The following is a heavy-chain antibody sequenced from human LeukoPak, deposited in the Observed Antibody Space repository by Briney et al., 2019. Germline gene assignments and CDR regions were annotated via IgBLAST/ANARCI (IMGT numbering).Heavy chain of an antibody. V-gene: IGHV3-23*01. Sequence: GGTLRLSCAASGFTFSSYGMSWVRQAPGKGLEWVSVISGSGGSTYYADSVKGRFTISRDNSKNTLYLQMNSLRDEDTAVYYCARDFFAFGGVIALLDYWGQGTLVTVSS. D-gene: IGHD3-16*02. J-gene: IGHJ4*02. CDR3: ARDFFAFGGVIALLDY. CDR2: ISGSGGST. CDR1: GFTFSSYG.